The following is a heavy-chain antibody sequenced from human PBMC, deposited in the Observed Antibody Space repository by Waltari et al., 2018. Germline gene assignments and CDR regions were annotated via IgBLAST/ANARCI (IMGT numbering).Heavy chain of an antibody. D-gene: IGHD3-10*01. CDR3: AREVTNYYGSGYFDY. CDR2: INAGNGNT. Sequence: QVQLVQSGAEVKKPGASVKVSCKASGYTFTSYAMHWVRQAPGQRLEWMGWINAGNGNTKYSQKFQGRVTITRDTSASTAYMELSSLRSEDTAVYYCAREVTNYYGSGYFDYWGQGTLVTVSS. V-gene: IGHV1-3*01. CDR1: GYTFTSYA. J-gene: IGHJ4*02.